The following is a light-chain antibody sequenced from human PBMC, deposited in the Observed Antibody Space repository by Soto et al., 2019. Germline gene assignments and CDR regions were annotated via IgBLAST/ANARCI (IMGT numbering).Light chain of an antibody. Sequence: DIQRTQSPSTLSASLGDRVTITYRASQSIINCLNWCQHKPGKAPKVLISAASTLQSGVPSRFSGSVSGTDFTLTISSLQPEDSASYYCQQYYNSVLTFGG. J-gene: IGKJ4*01. CDR1: QSIINC. V-gene: IGKV1-39*01. CDR2: AAS. CDR3: QQYYNSVLT.